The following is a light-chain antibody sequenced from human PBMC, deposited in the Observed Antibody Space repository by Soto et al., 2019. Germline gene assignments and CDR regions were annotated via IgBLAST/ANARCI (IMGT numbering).Light chain of an antibody. CDR3: QQRSNWPLT. CDR1: QSVSSF. V-gene: IGKV3-11*01. CDR2: DAS. J-gene: IGKJ4*01. Sequence: EIMLTQSPATLSLSPGERATLSCRASQSVSSFVAWYQQKPGQAPRLLIYDASIRAIGIPARFSGSGSGTDFTLTISSLEPEDFAVYYCQQRSNWPLTFGGGTKVVIK.